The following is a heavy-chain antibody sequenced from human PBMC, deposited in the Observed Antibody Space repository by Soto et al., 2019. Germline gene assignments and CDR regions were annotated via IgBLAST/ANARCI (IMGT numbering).Heavy chain of an antibody. CDR2: IYSGGST. J-gene: IGHJ4*02. Sequence: GGPLRLSCAASGFTVSSNYMSWVRQAPGKGLEWVSVIYSGGSTYYADSVKGRFTISRDNSKNTLYLQMNSLRAEDTAVYYCARVTGRSGYIMGWGQGTLVTVSS. CDR3: ARVTGRSGYIMG. CDR1: GFTVSSNY. D-gene: IGHD3-22*01. V-gene: IGHV3-53*01.